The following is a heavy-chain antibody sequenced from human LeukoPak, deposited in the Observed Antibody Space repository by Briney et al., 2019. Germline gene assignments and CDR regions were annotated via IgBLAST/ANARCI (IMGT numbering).Heavy chain of an antibody. CDR3: AREPSGGYYDSSGYYNLFDY. D-gene: IGHD3-22*01. Sequence: SETLSLTCTVSGGSTSSYYWSWIRQPAGKGLEWIGRIYTSGSTNYNPSLKSRVTMSVDTSKNQFSLKLSSVTAADTAVYYCAREPSGGYYDSSGYYNLFDYWGQGTLVTVSS. CDR2: IYTSGST. CDR1: GGSTSSYY. J-gene: IGHJ4*02. V-gene: IGHV4-4*07.